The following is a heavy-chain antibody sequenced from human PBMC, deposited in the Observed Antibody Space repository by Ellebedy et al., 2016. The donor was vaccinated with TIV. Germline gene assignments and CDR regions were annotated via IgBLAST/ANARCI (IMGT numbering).Heavy chain of an antibody. CDR2: IRSKTNSYAT. J-gene: IGHJ4*02. V-gene: IGHV3-73*01. CDR3: TRPSIAGLGY. CDR1: GFTFSGSA. D-gene: IGHD2-21*01. Sequence: GESLKISCAASGFTFSGSAMHWVRQASGKGLEWVGHIRSKTNSYATAYAASVKGRFTISRDDSKNTAYLQMDSLKTEDTAVYYCTRPSIAGLGYWGQGTLVTVSS.